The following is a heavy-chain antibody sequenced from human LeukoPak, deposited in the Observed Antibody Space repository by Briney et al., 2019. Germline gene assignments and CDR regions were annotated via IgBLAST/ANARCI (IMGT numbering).Heavy chain of an antibody. J-gene: IGHJ4*02. CDR3: ARVRRPFDSSGYLGD. Sequence: ASVKVSCKASGNTLTSSILNWVGQAPGQGLEWMGKINPSGGSTSYAQKFQGRVTMTRDTSTSTVYMELSSLRSEDTAVYYCARVRRPFDSSGYLGDWGQGTLVTVSS. CDR1: GNTLTSSI. V-gene: IGHV1-46*01. CDR2: INPSGGST. D-gene: IGHD3-22*01.